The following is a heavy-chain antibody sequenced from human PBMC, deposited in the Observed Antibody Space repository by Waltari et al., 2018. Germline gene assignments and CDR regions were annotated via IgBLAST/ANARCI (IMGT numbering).Heavy chain of an antibody. V-gene: IGHV4-34*01. J-gene: IGHJ6*03. D-gene: IGHD5-12*01. Sequence: QVQLQQWGAGLLKPSETLSLTCAVYGGSFSGYYWSWIRQPPGKGLEWIGEINHSGSTNYNPSLKSRVTISVDTSKNQFSLKLSSVTAADTAVYYCARGRDGYNYYYYYYMDVWGKGTTVTVSS. CDR3: ARGRDGYNYYYYYYMDV. CDR2: INHSGST. CDR1: GGSFSGYY.